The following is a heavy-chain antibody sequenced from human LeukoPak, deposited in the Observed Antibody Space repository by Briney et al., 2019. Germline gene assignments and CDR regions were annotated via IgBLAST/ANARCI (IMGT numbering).Heavy chain of an antibody. CDR2: INHSGST. Sequence: SETLSLTCAVYGGSFSGYYWSWIRQPPGKGLEWIGEINHSGSTNYNPSLKSRVTISVDTSKNQFSLKLSSVTAADTAVYYCARDYYGSGSYDYWGQGTLVTVSS. CDR3: ARDYYGSGSYDY. CDR1: GGSFSGYY. V-gene: IGHV4-34*01. J-gene: IGHJ4*02. D-gene: IGHD3-10*01.